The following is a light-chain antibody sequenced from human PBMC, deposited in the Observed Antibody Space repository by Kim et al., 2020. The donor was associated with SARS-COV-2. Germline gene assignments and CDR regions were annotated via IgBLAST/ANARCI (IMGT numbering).Light chain of an antibody. CDR2: DNN. Sequence: GQKVAISCSGSSSNIGNKYVSWYQQRPGTAPKLLIYDNNKRPSGIPDRFSGSKSGTSATLGITGLQTGDEADYYCGTWDSSLSAGVFGTGTKVTVL. V-gene: IGLV1-51*01. CDR3: GTWDSSLSAGV. CDR1: SSNIGNKY. J-gene: IGLJ1*01.